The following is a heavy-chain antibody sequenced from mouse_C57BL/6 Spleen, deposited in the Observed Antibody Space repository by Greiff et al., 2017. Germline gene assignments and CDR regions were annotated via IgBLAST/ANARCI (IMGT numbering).Heavy chain of an antibody. V-gene: IGHV10-1*01. CDR2: IRSKSNNYAT. J-gene: IGHJ4*01. D-gene: IGHD2-2*01. Sequence: GGGLVQPKGSLKLSCAASGFSFNTYAMNWVRQAPGKGLEWVARIRSKSNNYATYYADSVKDRFTISRDDSESMLYLQMNNLKTEDTAMYYCVRHRGYPYAMDYWGQGTSVTVSS. CDR1: GFSFNTYA. CDR3: VRHRGYPYAMDY.